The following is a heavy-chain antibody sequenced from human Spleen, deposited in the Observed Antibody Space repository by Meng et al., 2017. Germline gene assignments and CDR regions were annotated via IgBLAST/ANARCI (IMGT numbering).Heavy chain of an antibody. CDR2: ISSSSSYI. CDR3: ARARTYGSGSYSFDY. D-gene: IGHD3-10*01. J-gene: IGHJ4*02. Sequence: GESLKISCAASGFTFSSYSMNWVRQAPGKGLEWVSSISSSSSYIYYADSVKGRFTISRDNAKNSLYLQMNSLRAEDTAVYYCARARTYGSGSYSFDYWGQGTLVTVSS. CDR1: GFTFSSYS. V-gene: IGHV3-21*01.